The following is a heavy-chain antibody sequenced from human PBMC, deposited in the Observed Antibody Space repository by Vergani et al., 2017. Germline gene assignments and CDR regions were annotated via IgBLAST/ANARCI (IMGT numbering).Heavy chain of an antibody. V-gene: IGHV1-69*12. D-gene: IGHD6-13*01. CDR2: IIPSFGTA. CDR1: GGTFSSYA. CDR3: AXYKVAAAGYTWFDP. Sequence: QVQLVQSGAEVKKPGSSVKVSCKASGGTFSSYAISWVRQAPGQGLEWMGGIIPSFGTANYAQKLQGRVTITADESTSTSYMELSSLRSEDTAVYYCAXYKVAAAGYTWFDPWDQGTLVTVSS. J-gene: IGHJ5*02.